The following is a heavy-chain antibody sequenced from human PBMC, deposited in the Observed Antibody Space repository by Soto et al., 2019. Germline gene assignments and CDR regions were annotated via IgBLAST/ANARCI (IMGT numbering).Heavy chain of an antibody. CDR3: ARSSFDWFAFDI. D-gene: IGHD3-9*01. V-gene: IGHV3-33*01. Sequence: QVQLVESGGGVVQPGRSLRLSCALSGFTLGRFGMHWVRQAPGKGLEWVAVIWYDGSNTYYADSVKGRFTVSRDNPKNTLYLQMNSLRAEDTAVYYCARSSFDWFAFDIWGPGTMVTVSA. J-gene: IGHJ3*02. CDR2: IWYDGSNT. CDR1: GFTLGRFG.